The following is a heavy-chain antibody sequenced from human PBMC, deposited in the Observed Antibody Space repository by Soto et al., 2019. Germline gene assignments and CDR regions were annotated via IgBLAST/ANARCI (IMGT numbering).Heavy chain of an antibody. Sequence: PGGSLRLSCAASGFTFSSYWMSWVRQAPGKGLEWVSNIKQDRSKKYYADSVKGRFTISRDNAKNSLYLQMNSLRAEDTAVYYCASAPDIVVFRWGQGTLVTVSS. J-gene: IGHJ4*02. V-gene: IGHV3-7*01. CDR3: ASAPDIVVFR. CDR2: IKQDRSKK. CDR1: GFTFSSYW. D-gene: IGHD2-15*01.